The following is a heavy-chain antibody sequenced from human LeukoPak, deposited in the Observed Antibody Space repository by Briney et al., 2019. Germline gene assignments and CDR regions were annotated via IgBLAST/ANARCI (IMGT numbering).Heavy chain of an antibody. CDR3: ARGGYYGSGNDFRFDP. CDR2: IYYSGST. Sequence: SETLSLTCTVSGGSISSYYWNWIRQPPGKGLEWIGYIYYSGSTNYNSSLKSRVIISVDTSKNQFSLKLSSVTAADTAVYYCARGGYYGSGNDFRFDPWGQGTLVTVSS. J-gene: IGHJ5*02. CDR1: GGSISSYY. D-gene: IGHD3-10*01. V-gene: IGHV4-59*01.